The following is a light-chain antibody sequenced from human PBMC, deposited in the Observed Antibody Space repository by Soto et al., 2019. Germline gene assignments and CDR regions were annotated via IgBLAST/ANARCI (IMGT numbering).Light chain of an antibody. CDR2: GNS. CDR3: QSYDSSLSGVG. CDR1: SSNIGAGYD. V-gene: IGLV1-40*01. Sequence: QSVLTQPPSVSGAPGQRVTISCTGRSSNIGAGYDVHWYQQLPGTAPKLLIYGNSNRPSGVPDRFSGSKSGTSASLAITGLQAEDEADYYCQSYDSSLSGVGSGGGTKLTLL. J-gene: IGLJ2*01.